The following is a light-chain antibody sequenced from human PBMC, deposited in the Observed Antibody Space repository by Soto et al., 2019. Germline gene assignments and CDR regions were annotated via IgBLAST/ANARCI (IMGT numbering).Light chain of an antibody. J-gene: IGKJ4*01. V-gene: IGKV1-5*01. CDR3: QQYNSYSPA. CDR1: QSTSSW. Sequence: DIQMTQSPSTLSASVGDRVTITCRASQSTSSWLAWYQQKPGKAPKLLIYDASSLESGVPSRFSGSGSGTEFTLTISSLQPNDFATYYCQQYNSYSPAFGGGTKV. CDR2: DAS.